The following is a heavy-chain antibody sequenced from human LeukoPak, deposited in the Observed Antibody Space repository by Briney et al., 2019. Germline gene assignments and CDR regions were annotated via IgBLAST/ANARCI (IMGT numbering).Heavy chain of an antibody. D-gene: IGHD2-2*01. CDR2: ISGSGGST. J-gene: IGHJ3*02. V-gene: IGHV3-23*01. CDR3: AQDPHRCSSTSCYSTHAFDI. CDR1: GFTFSSYA. Sequence: PGGSLRLSCAASGFTFSSYAMSWVRQAPGKGLEWVSAISGSGGSTYYADSVKGRFTISRDNSKNTLYLQMNSLRAEDTAVYYCAQDPHRCSSTSCYSTHAFDIWGQGTMVTVSS.